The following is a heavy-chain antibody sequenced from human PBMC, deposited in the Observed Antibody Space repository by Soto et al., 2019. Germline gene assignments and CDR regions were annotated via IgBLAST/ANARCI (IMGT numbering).Heavy chain of an antibody. CDR1: GGNFSSYA. J-gene: IGHJ4*02. D-gene: IGHD5-12*01. CDR2: IIPIFGTA. Sequence: ASVKVSCKASGGNFSSYAISWVRQAPGQGLEWMGGIIPIFGTANYAQKFQGRVTITADESTSTAYMELSSLRSEDTAVYYCAREVGYVYYVFDYWGQGTLVTVSS. V-gene: IGHV1-69*13. CDR3: AREVGYVYYVFDY.